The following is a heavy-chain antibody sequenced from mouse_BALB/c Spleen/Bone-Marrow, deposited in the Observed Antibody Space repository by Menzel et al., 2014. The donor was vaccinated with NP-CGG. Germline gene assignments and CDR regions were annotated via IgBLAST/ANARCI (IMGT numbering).Heavy chain of an antibody. Sequence: EVKVVESGGGLVQPGGSRKLSCAASGFTFSSFGMHWVRQAPESGLEWVAYISSGRSTIFYADTVKGRFTISRDNPKNTLFLQMTSLRSEDTAMYYCTRGGNWEDFDYWGQGTTLTVSS. J-gene: IGHJ2*01. D-gene: IGHD4-1*01. V-gene: IGHV5-17*02. CDR1: GFTFSSFG. CDR3: TRGGNWEDFDY. CDR2: ISSGRSTI.